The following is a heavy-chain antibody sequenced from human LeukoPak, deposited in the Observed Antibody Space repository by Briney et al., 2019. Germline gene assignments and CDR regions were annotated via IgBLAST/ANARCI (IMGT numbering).Heavy chain of an antibody. Sequence: GASVKVSCKASGYTFTSYDINWVRQATGQGLEWMGWMNPNSGNTDYAQKFQGRVTMTRNTSISTAYMELSSLRSEDTAVYYCARARATFGGVIDYWGQGTLVTVSS. J-gene: IGHJ4*02. D-gene: IGHD3-16*01. CDR1: GYTFTSYD. V-gene: IGHV1-8*01. CDR3: ARARATFGGVIDY. CDR2: MNPNSGNT.